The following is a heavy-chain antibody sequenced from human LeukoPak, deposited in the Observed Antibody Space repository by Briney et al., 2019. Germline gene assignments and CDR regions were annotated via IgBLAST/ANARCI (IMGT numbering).Heavy chain of an antibody. CDR1: GFTFSSYG. V-gene: IGHV3-30*02. J-gene: IGHJ4*02. Sequence: GGSLRLSCGASGFTFSSYGMHWVRQAPGKGLEWVAFIRSDGGNKYYADSVKGRFTISRDNSKNTLYLQMNSLRAEDTAVYYCAKDSFRVTLFTFRGPHYFDYWGQGTLVTVSS. CDR2: IRSDGGNK. D-gene: IGHD3-16*01. CDR3: AKDSFRVTLFTFRGPHYFDY.